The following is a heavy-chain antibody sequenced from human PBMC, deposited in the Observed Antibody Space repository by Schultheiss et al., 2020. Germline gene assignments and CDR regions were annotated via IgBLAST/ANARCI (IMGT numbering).Heavy chain of an antibody. V-gene: IGHV4-59*10. J-gene: IGHJ4*02. D-gene: IGHD5-24*01. CDR3: ARGEGYLL. CDR2: IYTSGSI. Sequence: SETLSLACAVYGGSFSGYYWNWIRQPAGKGLEWIGRIYTSGSINYNPSLKSRVTMSIDTSKSQFTLRLSSVTAADTAVYYCARGEGYLLWGQGTLVTVSS. CDR1: GGSFSGYY.